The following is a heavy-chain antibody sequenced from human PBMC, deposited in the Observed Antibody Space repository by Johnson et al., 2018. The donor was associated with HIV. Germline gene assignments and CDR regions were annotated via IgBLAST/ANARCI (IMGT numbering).Heavy chain of an antibody. Sequence: QVQLVESGGGLVQPGGSMRLSCAASGFTVSSNYMSWVRQAPGKGLEWVSYISSSGSTIYYADSVKGRFTISRDNAKNSLYLQMNSLRAEDTAVYYCAKAIGDAFDIWGQGTMVTVSS. CDR3: AKAIGDAFDI. CDR1: GFTVSSNY. CDR2: ISSSGSTI. J-gene: IGHJ3*02. V-gene: IGHV3-11*04. D-gene: IGHD2/OR15-2a*01.